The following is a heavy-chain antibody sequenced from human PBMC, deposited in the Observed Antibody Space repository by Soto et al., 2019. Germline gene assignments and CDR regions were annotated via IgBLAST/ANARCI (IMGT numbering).Heavy chain of an antibody. CDR1: GFSVSTNY. Sequence: EVQLVESGGGLVQPGGSLRLSCAASGFSVSTNYMNWVRQAPGKGLEWVSVIYSGGTTYYADSVKGRFTISRDNSKNTLYLQMNSRRAEDTGVYYCARGRSASSDFDYWGQGTLVTVSS. D-gene: IGHD3-10*01. CDR3: ARGRSASSDFDY. J-gene: IGHJ4*02. CDR2: IYSGGTT. V-gene: IGHV3-66*01.